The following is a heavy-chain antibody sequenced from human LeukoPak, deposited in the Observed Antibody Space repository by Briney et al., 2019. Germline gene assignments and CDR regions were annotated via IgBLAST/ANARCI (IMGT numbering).Heavy chain of an antibody. CDR3: ARDSYGSGSYNY. Sequence: PSETLSLTCTVSGGPFSSSSYYWGWIRQPPGKGLEWVGSIHHSGTTYYNPSLKSRVTISLATSKNQFSLKLSSVTAADTAVYYCARDSYGSGSYNYWGQGTLVTVSS. V-gene: IGHV4-39*07. D-gene: IGHD3-10*01. CDR2: IHHSGTT. CDR1: GGPFSSSSYY. J-gene: IGHJ4*02.